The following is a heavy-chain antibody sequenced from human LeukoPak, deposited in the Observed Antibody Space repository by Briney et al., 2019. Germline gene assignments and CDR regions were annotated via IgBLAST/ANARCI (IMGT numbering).Heavy chain of an antibody. CDR3: AKFYDISTGYFDC. D-gene: IGHD3-9*01. Sequence: PGGSLRLSCAASGFTVSSYSMNWVRQAPGKGLEWVSSISSSSSYIYYADSVKGRFTISRDNSKNTLYLQMNSLRDENTAVYYCAKFYDISTGYFDCWGQETLVSVS. J-gene: IGHJ4*02. CDR1: GFTVSSYS. CDR2: ISSSSSYI. V-gene: IGHV3-21*04.